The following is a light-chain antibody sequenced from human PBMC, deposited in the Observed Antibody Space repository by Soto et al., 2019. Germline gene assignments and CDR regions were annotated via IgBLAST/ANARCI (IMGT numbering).Light chain of an antibody. CDR3: QQRSNWPLT. CDR2: DAS. J-gene: IGKJ4*01. CDR1: QSVSSY. V-gene: IGKV3-11*01. Sequence: ESALTQSPATLSLSPLERATLSFRASQSVSSYLAWYQQKPGQAPRLLIYDASNRATGIPARFSGSGSGTDFTLTISSLEPEDFAVYYCQQRSNWPLTFGGGTKVDIK.